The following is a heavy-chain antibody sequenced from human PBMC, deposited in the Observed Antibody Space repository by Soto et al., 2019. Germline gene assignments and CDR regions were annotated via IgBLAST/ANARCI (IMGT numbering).Heavy chain of an antibody. CDR1: GYTFTSYG. CDR2: ISAYNGNT. CDR3: ARVAMDCSGGSCYPGAFDY. J-gene: IGHJ4*02. Sequence: QVQLVQSGAEVKKPGASVKVSCKASGYTFTSYGISWVRQAPGQGLEWMGWISAYNGNTNYAQKLQGRVTMTTDTSTSTAYLELRSLRSDDTAVYYCARVAMDCSGGSCYPGAFDYWGQGTLVTVSS. V-gene: IGHV1-18*01. D-gene: IGHD2-15*01.